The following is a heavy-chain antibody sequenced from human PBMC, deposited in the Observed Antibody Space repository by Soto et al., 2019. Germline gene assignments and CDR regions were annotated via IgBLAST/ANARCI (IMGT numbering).Heavy chain of an antibody. CDR3: GIARSAAMVTSDY. CDR2: ISAYNDDR. J-gene: IGHJ4*02. CDR1: GYSFSDYG. D-gene: IGHD5-18*01. Sequence: QVQLVQSGPEVKKPGASVKVSCKASGYSFSDYGVTWVRQSPGQGLQWMGWISAYNDDRNYAQNFQDRITMTTDTSTSTAYVERRSLRSDDTAVYFCGIARSAAMVTSDYWGQGTLVTVSS. V-gene: IGHV1-18*01.